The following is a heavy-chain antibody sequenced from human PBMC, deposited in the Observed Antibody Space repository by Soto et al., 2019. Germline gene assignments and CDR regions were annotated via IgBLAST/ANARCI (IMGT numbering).Heavy chain of an antibody. CDR3: ARRITMVRGPYYYYGLDV. CDR2: ISSTSSTK. Sequence: GVLRLSCPASGFTFSSHAMNWVRQAPGKGLEWVSFISSTSSTKNYADSVKGRFTISRDNAKNSLYLQMSSLRDEDTAVYYCARRITMVRGPYYYYGLDVWGQGT. CDR1: GFTFSSHA. V-gene: IGHV3-48*02. J-gene: IGHJ6*02. D-gene: IGHD3-10*01.